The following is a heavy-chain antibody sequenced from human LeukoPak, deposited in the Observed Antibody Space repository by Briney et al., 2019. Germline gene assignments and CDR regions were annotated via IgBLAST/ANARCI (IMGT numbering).Heavy chain of an antibody. CDR3: AMSSSVTRFDY. CDR2: ISTNGNT. CDR1: GGSIRSGSFY. D-gene: IGHD6-19*01. J-gene: IGHJ4*02. V-gene: IGHV4-61*02. Sequence: PSETLSLTFTVSGGSIRSGSFYWSWIRQPAGKGLEWIGRISTNGNTNYNPSLKSRVTISVDTSKNQFSLMLNSVTAADTAVYYCAMSSSVTRFDYWGQGTLVTVSS.